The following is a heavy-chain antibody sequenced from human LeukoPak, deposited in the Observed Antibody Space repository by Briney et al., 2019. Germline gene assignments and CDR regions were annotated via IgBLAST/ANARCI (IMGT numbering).Heavy chain of an antibody. CDR1: GGSISSYY. V-gene: IGHV4-59*01. J-gene: IGHJ3*02. Sequence: SETLSLTXTVSGGSISSYYWSWIRQPPGKGLEWIGYISYSGTTNYNPSLKSRVTISVDTSKNHFSLKLTSVTAADTAVYYCAREAYTSGSFGAFDIWGQGTMVTVSS. CDR2: ISYSGTT. CDR3: AREAYTSGSFGAFDI. D-gene: IGHD3-10*01.